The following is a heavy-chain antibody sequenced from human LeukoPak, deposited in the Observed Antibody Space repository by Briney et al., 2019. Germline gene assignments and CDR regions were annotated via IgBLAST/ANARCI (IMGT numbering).Heavy chain of an antibody. J-gene: IGHJ6*03. CDR3: ARGRNYGHYYCYMDV. CDR2: INHSGST. D-gene: IGHD3-16*01. CDR1: GGSFSGYY. V-gene: IGHV4-34*01. Sequence: PSETLSLTCAVYGGSFSGYYWSWIRQPPGKGLEWIGEINHSGSTNYNPSLKSRVTISVDTSKNQFSLKLSSVTAADTAVYYCARGRNYGHYYCYMDVWGKGTTVTVSS.